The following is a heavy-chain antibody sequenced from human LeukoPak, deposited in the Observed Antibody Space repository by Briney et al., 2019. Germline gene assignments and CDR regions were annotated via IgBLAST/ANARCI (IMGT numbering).Heavy chain of an antibody. V-gene: IGHV3-7*01. CDR3: AKSGSYFDFDY. Sequence: GGSLRLSCAASGLTFSSSWMSWVRQAPGKGLEWVANIDQDGDEKYYVDSVKGRFTISRDNAKNSLHLQMNRLIPEDTAVYYCAKSGSYFDFDYWGQGTLVTVSS. D-gene: IGHD1-26*01. CDR1: GLTFSSSW. J-gene: IGHJ4*02. CDR2: IDQDGDEK.